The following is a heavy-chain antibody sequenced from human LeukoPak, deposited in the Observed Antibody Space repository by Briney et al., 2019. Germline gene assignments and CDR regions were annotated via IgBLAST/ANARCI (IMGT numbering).Heavy chain of an antibody. V-gene: IGHV4-39*01. J-gene: IGHJ4*02. CDR1: GGSISSSSYY. D-gene: IGHD6-19*01. CDR3: ARLVGTASYYFDY. Sequence: SETLSLTCTVSGGSISSSSYYWAWIRQPRGEGVEWIGSIYYSGSTYHNPPLKSRVTISVDTSKNQFSLKLSSVTAADTAVYYCARLVGTASYYFDYWGQGTLVTVSS. CDR2: IYYSGST.